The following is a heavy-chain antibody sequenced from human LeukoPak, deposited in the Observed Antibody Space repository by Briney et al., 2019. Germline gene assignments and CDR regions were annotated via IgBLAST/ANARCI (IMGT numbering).Heavy chain of an antibody. CDR1: GYTFTSYD. CDR3: AKAKTRKTYYDILTGYYGVDYFDY. CDR2: MNPNSGNT. Sequence: GASVKVSCKASGYTFTSYDINWVRQATGQGLEWMGWMNPNSGNTGYAQKFQGRVTITRNTSISTAYMELSSLRSEDTAVYYCAKAKTRKTYYDILTGYYGVDYFDYWGQGTLVTVSS. V-gene: IGHV1-8*03. D-gene: IGHD3-9*01. J-gene: IGHJ4*02.